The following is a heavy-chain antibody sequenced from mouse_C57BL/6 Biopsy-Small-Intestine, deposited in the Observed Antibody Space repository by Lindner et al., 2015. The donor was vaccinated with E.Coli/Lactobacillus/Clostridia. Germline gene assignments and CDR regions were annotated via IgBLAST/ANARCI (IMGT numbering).Heavy chain of an antibody. CDR1: DFTFKTYA. CDR2: IRSKSSNYAT. V-gene: IGHV10-3*01. J-gene: IGHJ2*01. D-gene: IGHD1-1*01. CDR3: VGESYYEGYFDY. Sequence: VQLQESGGGLVQPKGSLKLSCAASDFTFKTYAMHWVRQAPGKGLEWVARIRSKSSNYATYYADSVKDRFTISRDDSQSMLFLQMNNLKTEDTAMYYCVGESYYEGYFDYWGQGTTLTVSS.